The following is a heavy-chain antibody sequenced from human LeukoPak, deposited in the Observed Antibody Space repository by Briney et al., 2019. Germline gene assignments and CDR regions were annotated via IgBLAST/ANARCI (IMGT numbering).Heavy chain of an antibody. V-gene: IGHV3-11*06. Sequence: GGSLRLSCAASGFTFSDYYMSWIRQAPGNGLEWFSYISSSSSYTNYADSVKGRFTISRDNAKNSLYLQMNSLRAEDTAVYYCARTGSDTAMAYYYYGMDVWGQGTTVTVSS. CDR3: ARTGSDTAMAYYYYGMDV. CDR2: ISSSSSYT. J-gene: IGHJ6*01. D-gene: IGHD5-18*01. CDR1: GFTFSDYY.